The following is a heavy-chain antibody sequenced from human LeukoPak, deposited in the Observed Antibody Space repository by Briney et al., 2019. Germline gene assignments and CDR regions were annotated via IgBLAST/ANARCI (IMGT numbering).Heavy chain of an antibody. CDR3: ASPSSSSDFDY. Sequence: PGGSLRLSCAASGFTFSSYAMHWVRQAPGKGLEWAAVISYDGSNKYYADSVKGRFTISRDNSKNTLYLQMNSLRAEDTAVYYCASPSSSSDFDYWGQGTLVTVSS. CDR1: GFTFSSYA. CDR2: ISYDGSNK. V-gene: IGHV3-30-3*01. J-gene: IGHJ4*02. D-gene: IGHD6-6*01.